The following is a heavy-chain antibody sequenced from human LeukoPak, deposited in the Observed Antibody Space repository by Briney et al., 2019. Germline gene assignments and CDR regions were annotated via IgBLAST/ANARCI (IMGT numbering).Heavy chain of an antibody. J-gene: IGHJ3*02. CDR2: ISSSSSYI. Sequence: PGGSLRLSCAASGFTFSSYSMNWVRQAPGKGLEWVSSISSSSSYIYYADSVKGRFTISRDNAKNSLYLQMNSLRAEDTAVYYCARDQLGGYAPGQDDAFDIWGQGTMVTVSS. CDR1: GFTFSSYS. V-gene: IGHV3-21*01. CDR3: ARDQLGGYAPGQDDAFDI. D-gene: IGHD5-18*01.